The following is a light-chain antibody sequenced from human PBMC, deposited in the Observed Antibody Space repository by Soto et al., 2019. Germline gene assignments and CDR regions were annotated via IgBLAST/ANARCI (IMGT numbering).Light chain of an antibody. V-gene: IGLV2-8*01. CDR2: AVS. CDR1: SSDVGGYNS. CDR3: SSYTSLNTVI. Sequence: QSALTQPPSASGSPGQSVTISCTGTSSDVGGYNSVSWYQQHPGKAPKLIIYAVSERPSGVPDRFSGSKSGNTASLTVSGLQADDEADYYCSSYTSLNTVIFGGGTKVTVL. J-gene: IGLJ2*01.